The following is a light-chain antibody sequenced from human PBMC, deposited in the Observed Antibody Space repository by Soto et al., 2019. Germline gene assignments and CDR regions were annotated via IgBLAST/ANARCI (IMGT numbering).Light chain of an antibody. J-gene: IGLJ2*01. CDR3: QSYDSSLSGSWVV. Sequence: QSVLSQPPSVSGAPGQRVTISCTGSSSNIGGGYDVHWYQQLPGTAPKLLIYGNSNRPSGVPDRFSGSKSGTSASLAITGLQAEDEADYYCQSYDSSLSGSWVVFGGGTKLTVL. CDR2: GNS. CDR1: SSNIGGGYD. V-gene: IGLV1-40*01.